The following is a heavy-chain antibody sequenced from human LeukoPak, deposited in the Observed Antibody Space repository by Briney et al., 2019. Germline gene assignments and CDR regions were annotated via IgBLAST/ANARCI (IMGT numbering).Heavy chain of an antibody. Sequence: ASVKVSCKASGGTFTSNAISWVRQAPGQGLEWMGWINPNSGVTNYAQKFQGRVTMTRDTPITTAFMELSRLRSDDTAVYYCARVLRRDGYNRYFDYWGQGTLVTVSS. J-gene: IGHJ4*02. D-gene: IGHD5-24*01. CDR3: ARVLRRDGYNRYFDY. CDR1: GGTFTSNA. CDR2: INPNSGVT. V-gene: IGHV1-2*02.